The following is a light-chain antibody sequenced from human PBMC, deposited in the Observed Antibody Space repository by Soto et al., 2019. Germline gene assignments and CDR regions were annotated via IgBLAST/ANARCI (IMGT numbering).Light chain of an antibody. Sequence: EFVLTHSPGTLSLSPGEIATLSFRSSQTVRNNYLAWYQQKPGQAPRLLIYDASSRATGIPDRFSGGGSGTDFTLTISRLEPEDFAVYYCQKFSSYPLTCGGGHKGAIK. CDR1: QTVRNNY. V-gene: IGKV3-20*01. J-gene: IGKJ4*01. CDR3: QKFSSYPLT. CDR2: DAS.